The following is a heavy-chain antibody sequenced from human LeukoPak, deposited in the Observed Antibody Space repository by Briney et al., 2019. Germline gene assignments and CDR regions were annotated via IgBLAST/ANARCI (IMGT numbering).Heavy chain of an antibody. CDR3: ARGITYYDILTGPENWFDP. D-gene: IGHD3-9*01. Sequence: PSETLSLTCAVSGGSISSSNWWSWVRQPPGKGLEWIGEIYHSGSTYYNPSLKSRVTISVDRSKNQFSLKLSSVTAADTAVYYCARGITYYDILTGPENWFDPWGQGTLVTVSS. J-gene: IGHJ5*02. CDR2: IYHSGST. CDR1: GGSISSSNW. V-gene: IGHV4-4*02.